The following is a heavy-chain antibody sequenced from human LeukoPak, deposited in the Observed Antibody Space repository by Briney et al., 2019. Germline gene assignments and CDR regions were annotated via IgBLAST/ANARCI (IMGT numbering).Heavy chain of an antibody. CDR3: ARTYDFGRGPPGDAFDN. V-gene: IGHV3-48*01. D-gene: IGHD3-3*01. CDR2: IDARSGIT. CDR1: GFTFTIFG. Sequence: GGSLTLSCAASGFTFTIFGLNWVRQAPGKVPEWVSYIDARSGITYYADSVQGRFTISRDNAQESVFLQMNSLRADDTAVYYCARTYDFGRGPPGDAFDNWGPGTLVTVSS. J-gene: IGHJ3*02.